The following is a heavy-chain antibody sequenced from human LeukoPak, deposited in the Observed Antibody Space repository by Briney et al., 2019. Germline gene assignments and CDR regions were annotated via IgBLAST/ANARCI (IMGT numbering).Heavy chain of an antibody. J-gene: IGHJ4*02. CDR3: ASSRYYDSSGYFDY. Sequence: SETLSLTCTVSGGSISSHYWSWLRQPPGKGLEWIGYIYYSGSTNYNPSLKSRVTISVDTSKNQFSLKLSSVTAADTAVYYCASSRYYDSSGYFDYWGQGTLVTVSS. V-gene: IGHV4-59*11. CDR2: IYYSGST. CDR1: GGSISSHY. D-gene: IGHD3-22*01.